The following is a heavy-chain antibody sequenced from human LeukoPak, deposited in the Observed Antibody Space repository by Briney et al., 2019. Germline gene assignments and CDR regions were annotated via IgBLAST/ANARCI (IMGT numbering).Heavy chain of an antibody. J-gene: IGHJ5*02. D-gene: IGHD3-22*01. Sequence: SETLSLTCTVSGGSISSYYWSWIRQPPGKGLEWIGYIYYSGSTNYNPSLKSRVTISVDTSKNQFSLKLSSVTAADTAVYYCARGPPGPHYYYDSSGYYSWFDPWGQGTLVTVSS. CDR3: ARGPPGPHYYYDSSGYYSWFDP. CDR1: GGSISSYY. CDR2: IYYSGST. V-gene: IGHV4-59*01.